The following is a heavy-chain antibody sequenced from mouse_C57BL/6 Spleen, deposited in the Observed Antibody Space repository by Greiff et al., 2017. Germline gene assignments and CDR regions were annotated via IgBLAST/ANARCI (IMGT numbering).Heavy chain of an antibody. J-gene: IGHJ2*01. CDR1: GYTFTSYW. V-gene: IGHV1-7*01. CDR3: ARDTFDY. CDR2: INPSSGYT. Sequence: VQLQQSGAELAKPGASVKLSCKASGYTFTSYWMHWVKQRPGQGLEWIGYINPSSGYTKYNQKFKAKATLTADKSSSTAYMQLSSLTDEDSAVYCCARDTFDYWGQGTTLTVSS.